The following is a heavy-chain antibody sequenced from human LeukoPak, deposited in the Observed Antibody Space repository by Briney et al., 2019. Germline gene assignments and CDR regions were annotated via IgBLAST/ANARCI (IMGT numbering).Heavy chain of an antibody. D-gene: IGHD1-14*01. Sequence: PSETLSLTCTFSLDSTTSNFWSWVRQPPGKGQEWIGEIHRSGSPNYNPSLQSRVTISIDRSRNQIALELSSVTAADTAVYYCAREILGGFNPGAYWGQGTLVTVSS. CDR1: LDSTTSNF. J-gene: IGHJ4*02. CDR2: IHRSGSP. V-gene: IGHV4-4*02. CDR3: AREILGGFNPGAY.